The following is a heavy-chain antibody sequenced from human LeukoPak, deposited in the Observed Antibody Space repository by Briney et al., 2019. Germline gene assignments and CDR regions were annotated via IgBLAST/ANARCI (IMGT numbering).Heavy chain of an antibody. Sequence: PSETLSLTCTVFGGSMLSYYWSWIRQPPGKGLEWIGYICYSGSTNYNPTLKSRVTISVDTSKNQFSLKLSSVTAADTAVYYRARVREMATIYWFDPWGQGTLATVSS. J-gene: IGHJ5*02. CDR1: GGSMLSYY. CDR2: ICYSGST. V-gene: IGHV4-59*01. D-gene: IGHD5-24*01. CDR3: ARVREMATIYWFDP.